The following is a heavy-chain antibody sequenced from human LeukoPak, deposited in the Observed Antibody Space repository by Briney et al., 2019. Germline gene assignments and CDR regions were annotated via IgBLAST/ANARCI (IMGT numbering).Heavy chain of an antibody. Sequence: GGSLRLSCAASGFTFSNGWMIWVRQAPGKGLEWVGRIKSKSERGTTDYAAPVKGRFTISRDGSTNTGYLHMNSLKTEDTAVYFCTSNLYCSTSSCYTLDNWRQGTLLAVSP. CDR3: TSNLYCSTSSCYTLDN. CDR2: IKSKSERGTT. CDR1: GFTFSNGW. D-gene: IGHD2-2*02. J-gene: IGHJ4*02. V-gene: IGHV3-15*01.